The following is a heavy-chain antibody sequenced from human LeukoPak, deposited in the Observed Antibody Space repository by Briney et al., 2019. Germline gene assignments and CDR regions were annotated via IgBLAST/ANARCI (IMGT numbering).Heavy chain of an antibody. J-gene: IGHJ6*02. V-gene: IGHV3-23*01. CDR2: ISGSGGST. CDR1: GFTFSSYA. CDR3: ANGDPGPIAAALGMDV. Sequence: GGSLRLSCAASGFTFSSYAMSWVRQAPGKGLEWVSAISGSGGSTYYADSVKGRFTISRDNSKNTLYLQMNSLRAEDTAVYYCANGDPGPIAAALGMDVWGQGTTVTVSS. D-gene: IGHD6-13*01.